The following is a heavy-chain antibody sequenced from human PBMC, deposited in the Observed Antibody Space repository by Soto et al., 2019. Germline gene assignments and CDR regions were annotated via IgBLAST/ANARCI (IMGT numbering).Heavy chain of an antibody. V-gene: IGHV4-59*01. CDR2: IYYSGST. J-gene: IGHJ6*02. CDR1: GCSISSYY. CDR3: ARASYYYDSSGYYWVYYYGMDV. D-gene: IGHD3-22*01. Sequence: SETLSLTCTFSGCSISSYYWSWIRQPPGKGLEWIGYIYYSGSTNYNPSLKSRVTISVDTSKNQFSLKLSSVTAADTAVYYCARASYYYDSSGYYWVYYYGMDVWGQGTTVTVSS.